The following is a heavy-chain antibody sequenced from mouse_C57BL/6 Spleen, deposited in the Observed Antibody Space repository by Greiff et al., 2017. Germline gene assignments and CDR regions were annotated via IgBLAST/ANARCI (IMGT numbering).Heavy chain of an antibody. D-gene: IGHD2-4*01. CDR2: ISYDGSN. Sequence: EVKLEESGPGLVKPSQSLSLTCSVTGYSITSGYYWNWIRQFPGNKLEWMGYISYDGSNHYNPSLKNRISITRDTSKNQFFLKLNSVTTEDTATYYCAREDYDFSWFAYWGQGTLVTVSA. CDR1: GYSITSGYY. V-gene: IGHV3-6*01. J-gene: IGHJ3*01. CDR3: AREDYDFSWFAY.